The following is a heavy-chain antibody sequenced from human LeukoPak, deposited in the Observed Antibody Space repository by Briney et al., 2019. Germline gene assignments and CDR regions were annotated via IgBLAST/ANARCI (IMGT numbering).Heavy chain of an antibody. D-gene: IGHD3-22*01. V-gene: IGHV1-2*06. CDR2: INPNSGGT. CDR1: GYTFTDYY. J-gene: IGHJ4*02. CDR3: ARAYYYDSSGYPDYFDY. Sequence: ASVNVSCTASGYTFTDYYMHWVRQAPGQGPEWMGRINPNSGGTNYAQKFQGRVTMTRDTSISTAYMELSRLRSDDTAVYYCARAYYYDSSGYPDYFDYWGQGTLVTVPS.